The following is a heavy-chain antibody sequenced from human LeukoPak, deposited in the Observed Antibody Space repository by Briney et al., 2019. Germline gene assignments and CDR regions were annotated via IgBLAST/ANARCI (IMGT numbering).Heavy chain of an antibody. Sequence: SETLSLTCAVYGGSFSGYYWSWIRKPPGKGLEWIGEIDHSGSTNYNSSLKSRGTISVDTSKNQFSLKLSSVAAADTAVYYCARQTITTSGVVITVGPGYMDVWGKGTTVTVSS. D-gene: IGHD3-3*01. V-gene: IGHV4-34*01. J-gene: IGHJ6*03. CDR1: GGSFSGYY. CDR2: IDHSGST. CDR3: ARQTITTSGVVITVGPGYMDV.